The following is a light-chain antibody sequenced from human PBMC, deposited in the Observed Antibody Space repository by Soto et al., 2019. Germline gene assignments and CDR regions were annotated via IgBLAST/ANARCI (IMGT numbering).Light chain of an antibody. J-gene: IGKJ4*01. CDR2: DAS. CDR1: HTVRKNY. V-gene: IGKV3-20*01. Sequence: EFVLTQSPGTLSLSPGERATLSCRASHTVRKNYLAWYQQKPGQAPRLLIYDASSRATGIPERFSGVGCGTNFTLTLSRLEPENFAVYYCQQFSSYPLTFGGGTKVDIK. CDR3: QQFSSYPLT.